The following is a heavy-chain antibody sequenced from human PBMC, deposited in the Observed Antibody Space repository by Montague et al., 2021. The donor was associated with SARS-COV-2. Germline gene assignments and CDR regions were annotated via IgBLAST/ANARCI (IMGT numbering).Heavy chain of an antibody. D-gene: IGHD3-22*01. J-gene: IGHJ2*01. V-gene: IGHV6-1*01. CDR2: TYYRSKWYN. CDR1: GDSVSSNSAA. CDR3: ARGPQEYRITMIVVDYWYFDL. Sequence: CAISGDSVSSNSAAWNWIRQPPSRGLEWLGRTYYRSKWYNDYAVSVKSRITINPDTSKNQFSLQLNSVTPEDTAVYYCARGPQEYRITMIVVDYWYFDLWGRGTLVTVSS.